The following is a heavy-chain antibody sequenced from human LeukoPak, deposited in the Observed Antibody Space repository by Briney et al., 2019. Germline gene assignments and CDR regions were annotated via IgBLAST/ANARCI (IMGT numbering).Heavy chain of an antibody. J-gene: IGHJ5*02. Sequence: SVKVSCKASGGTFSSYAISWVRQAPGQGLEWMGGIIPIFGTANYAQKFQGRVTITTDESTSTAYMELSSLRSEDTAVYYCVTDPSSTSFNWFDPWGQGTLVTVSS. D-gene: IGHD2-2*01. CDR1: GGTFSSYA. CDR2: IIPIFGTA. V-gene: IGHV1-69*05. CDR3: VTDPSSTSFNWFDP.